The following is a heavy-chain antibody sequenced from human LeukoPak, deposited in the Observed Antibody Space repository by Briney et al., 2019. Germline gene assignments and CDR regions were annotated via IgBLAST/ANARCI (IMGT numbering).Heavy chain of an antibody. Sequence: QPGGSLRLSCEASGFTFNNFPMSWVRQAPGKGLEWVSAINPSGGDPYFPDSVRGRFTISRDNSKNTVYLQMDSLRVEDTAVYCCARLRWEITHYWYFDLWGRGALVTVSS. CDR3: ARLRWEITHYWYFDL. D-gene: IGHD4-23*01. CDR1: GFTFNNFP. CDR2: INPSGGDP. J-gene: IGHJ2*01. V-gene: IGHV3-23*01.